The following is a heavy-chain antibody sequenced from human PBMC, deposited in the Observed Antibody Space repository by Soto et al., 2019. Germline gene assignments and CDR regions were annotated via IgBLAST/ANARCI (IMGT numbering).Heavy chain of an antibody. CDR2: INPSGGST. J-gene: IGHJ6*03. CDR3: ARGYCSSTSCYATYYYYYYMDV. CDR1: GYTFTSYY. V-gene: IGHV1-46*03. D-gene: IGHD2-2*01. Sequence: ASVKVSCKASGYTFTSYYMHWVRQAPGQGLEWMGIINPSGGSTSYAQKFQGRVTMTRDTSTSTVYMELSSLRSEDTAVYYCARGYCSSTSCYATYYYYYYMDVWGKGTTVTV.